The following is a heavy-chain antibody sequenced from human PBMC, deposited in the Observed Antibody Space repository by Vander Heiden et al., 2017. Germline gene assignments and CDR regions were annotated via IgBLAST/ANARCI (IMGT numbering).Heavy chain of an antibody. D-gene: IGHD3-22*01. CDR2: ISYDESNK. CDR1: GFTLSSVA. V-gene: IGHV3-30*18. Sequence: QVQLVESGGGVVQPGRSLRHSCAASGFTLSSVAMHWVREAPVKGPECVAVISYDESNKYHADSVKGRFTISRDNSKNTLYLQMNSLRAEDTAVYYCAKGTSSGYYPPIVYWGQGTLVTVSS. CDR3: AKGTSSGYYPPIVY. J-gene: IGHJ4*02.